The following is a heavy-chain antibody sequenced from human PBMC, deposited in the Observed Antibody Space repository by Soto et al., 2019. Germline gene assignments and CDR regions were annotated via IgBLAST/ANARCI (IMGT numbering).Heavy chain of an antibody. D-gene: IGHD5-12*01. Sequence: PSETLSLTCTVSGGSISSYYWSWIRQPPGKGLEWIGYIYYSGSTNYNPSLKSRVTISVDTSKNQFSLKLSSVTAADTAVYYCARIYVDIVVPETIYFDYWGQGTLVTVSS. CDR3: ARIYVDIVVPETIYFDY. J-gene: IGHJ4*02. V-gene: IGHV4-59*08. CDR1: GGSISSYY. CDR2: IYYSGST.